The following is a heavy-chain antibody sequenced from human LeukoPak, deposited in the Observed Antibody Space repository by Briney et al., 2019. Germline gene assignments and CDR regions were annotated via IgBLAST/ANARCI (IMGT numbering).Heavy chain of an antibody. V-gene: IGHV3-74*01. CDR2: INSDGSIT. Sequence: GGSLGLSCAASGFIFSTYGMHWVRQAPGKGLVWVSRINSDGSITTYADSVKGRFTISRDSAKNTLYLQMNSLRAEDTAVYYCGRALGSPHDYWGQGTVVTVSS. D-gene: IGHD1-26*01. J-gene: IGHJ4*02. CDR1: GFIFSTYG. CDR3: GRALGSPHDY.